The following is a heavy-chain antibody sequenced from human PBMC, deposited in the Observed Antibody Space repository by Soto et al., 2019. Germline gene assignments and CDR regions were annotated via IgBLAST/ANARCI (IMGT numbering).Heavy chain of an antibody. CDR2: ISYDGSNK. V-gene: IGHV3-30*18. J-gene: IGHJ4*02. D-gene: IGHD3-3*01. Sequence: GGSLRLSYAASGFTFSSYGMHWVRQAPGKGLEWVAVISYDGSNKYYADSVKGRFTISRDNSKNTLYLQMNSLRAEDTAVYYCAKTLRFLEWLSFDFDYWGQGTLVTVSS. CDR1: GFTFSSYG. CDR3: AKTLRFLEWLSFDFDY.